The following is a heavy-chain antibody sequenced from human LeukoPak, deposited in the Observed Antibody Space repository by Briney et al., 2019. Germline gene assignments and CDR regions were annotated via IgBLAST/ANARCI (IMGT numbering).Heavy chain of an antibody. CDR3: ARDYGGNSGY. J-gene: IGHJ4*02. CDR2: IYYSGST. CDR1: GGSISSYY. D-gene: IGHD4-23*01. V-gene: IGHV4-59*01. Sequence: SETLSLTCTVSGGSISSYYWSWIQQPPGKGLEWIGYIYYSGSTNYNPSLKSRVTISVDTSKNQFSLKLSSVTAADTAVYYCARDYGGNSGYWGQGTLVTVSS.